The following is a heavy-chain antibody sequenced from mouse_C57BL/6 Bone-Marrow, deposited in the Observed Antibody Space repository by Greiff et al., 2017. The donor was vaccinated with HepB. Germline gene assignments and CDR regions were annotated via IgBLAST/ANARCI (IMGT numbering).Heavy chain of an antibody. CDR3: ASPFYYGSSYWYFDV. J-gene: IGHJ1*03. Sequence: EVKVVESGGGLVKPGGSLKLSCAASGFTFSDYGMHWVRQAPEKGLEWVAYISSGSSTIYYADTVKGRFTISRDNAKNTLFLQMTSLRSEDTAMYYCASPFYYGSSYWYFDVWGTGTTVTVSS. D-gene: IGHD1-1*01. CDR2: ISSGSSTI. V-gene: IGHV5-17*01. CDR1: GFTFSDYG.